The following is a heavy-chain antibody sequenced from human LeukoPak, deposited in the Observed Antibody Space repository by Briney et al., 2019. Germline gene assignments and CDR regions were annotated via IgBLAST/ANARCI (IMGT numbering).Heavy chain of an antibody. CDR3: ARAKRFGEFHNWFDR. CDR2: INPNGGGT. V-gene: IGHV1-2*02. CDR1: GYSFSDYY. Sequence: GASVKVSCKASGYSFSDYYMHWVRQAPGQGLEWMGWINPNGGGTKYAQKFQGRVTMTRDTSISTAYMELSRLTPDDTAVYYCARAKRFGEFHNWFDRWGQGTLVTVSS. J-gene: IGHJ5*02. D-gene: IGHD3-10*01.